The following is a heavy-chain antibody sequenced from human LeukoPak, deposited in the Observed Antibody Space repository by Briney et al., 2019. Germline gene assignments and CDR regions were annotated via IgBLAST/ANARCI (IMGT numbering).Heavy chain of an antibody. CDR2: INHSGST. CDR1: GGSISSYY. Sequence: PSETLSLTCTVSGGSISSYYWSWIRQPPGKGLEWIGEINHSGSTNYNPSLKSRVTISVDTSKNQFSLKLSSVTAADTAVYYCARGSFIGYCSSTSCSARARYYYYGMDVWGQGTTVTVSS. V-gene: IGHV4-34*01. J-gene: IGHJ6*02. D-gene: IGHD2-2*01. CDR3: ARGSFIGYCSSTSCSARARYYYYGMDV.